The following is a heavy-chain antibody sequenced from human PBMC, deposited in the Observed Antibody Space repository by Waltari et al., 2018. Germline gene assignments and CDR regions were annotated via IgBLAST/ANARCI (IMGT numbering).Heavy chain of an antibody. Sequence: QVQLVESGGGVVQPGTSLRLSCGASGFSFNLYGMHWVRQATGRGREWISLIWYDGTNKYYGDSVKGRFAISKDNSKNTLYLEMASLRTDDTAVYYCAREGAETKEGVGGGMDVWGQGTTVIVSS. CDR3: AREGAETKEGVGGGMDV. D-gene: IGHD3-3*01. CDR1: GFSFNLYG. J-gene: IGHJ6*02. V-gene: IGHV3-33*01. CDR2: IWYDGTNK.